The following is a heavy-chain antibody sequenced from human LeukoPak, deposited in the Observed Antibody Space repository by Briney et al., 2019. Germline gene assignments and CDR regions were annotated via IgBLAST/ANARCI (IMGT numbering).Heavy chain of an antibody. Sequence: SVKVSCKASGGTFSSYAISWVRQAPGQGLEWMGGIIPILGIANYAQKFQGRVTITADKSTSTANMELSSLRSEDTAVYYCARDPSKAAGKALDVWGKGTTVTVSS. CDR1: GGTFSSYA. CDR3: ARDPSKAAGKALDV. J-gene: IGHJ6*04. V-gene: IGHV1-69*10. D-gene: IGHD6-13*01. CDR2: IIPILGIA.